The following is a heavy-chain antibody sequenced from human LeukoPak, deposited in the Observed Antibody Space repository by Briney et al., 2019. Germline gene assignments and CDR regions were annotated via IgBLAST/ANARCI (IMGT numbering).Heavy chain of an antibody. CDR3: ARPYDSSGYYYVSRSYYFDY. CDR1: GGTFSSYA. CDR2: ISAYNGNT. V-gene: IGHV1-18*01. J-gene: IGHJ4*02. Sequence: GSSVKVSCKASGGTFSSYAISWVRQAPGQGLEWMGWISAYNGNTNYAQKLQGRVTMTTDTSTSTAYMELRSLRSDDTAVYYCARPYDSSGYYYVSRSYYFDYWGQGTLVTVSS. D-gene: IGHD3-22*01.